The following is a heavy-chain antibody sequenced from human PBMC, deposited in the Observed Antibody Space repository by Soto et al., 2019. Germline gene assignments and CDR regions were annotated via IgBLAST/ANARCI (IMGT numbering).Heavy chain of an antibody. CDR1: GITFGRRA. CDR2: ITDTGGDT. CDR3: ARGSTDAYPGSRIFLF. V-gene: IGHV3-23*01. Sequence: PGGSLRLSCLASGITFGRRAMSWVRQAPGEGLEWVSTITDTGGDTKYADSVRGRFTISRDNSKNTLYLQMSSLRVEDSAVYYCARGSTDAYPGSRIFLFWGRGTLVTVSS. D-gene: IGHD3-10*01. J-gene: IGHJ4*02.